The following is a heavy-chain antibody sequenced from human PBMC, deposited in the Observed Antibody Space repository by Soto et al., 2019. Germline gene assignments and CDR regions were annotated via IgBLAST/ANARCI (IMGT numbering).Heavy chain of an antibody. V-gene: IGHV1-69*13. CDR3: ARESRYCSGGSCYFLPGIDY. CDR1: GYTFTSYA. Sequence: GASVKVSCKASGYTFTSYAMHWVRQAPGQRLEWMGGVIPIFGTANYAQKFQGRVTITADESTSTAYMELSSLRSQDTAVYYCARESRYCSGGSCYFLPGIDYWGQGTLVTVSS. D-gene: IGHD2-15*01. J-gene: IGHJ4*02. CDR2: VIPIFGTA.